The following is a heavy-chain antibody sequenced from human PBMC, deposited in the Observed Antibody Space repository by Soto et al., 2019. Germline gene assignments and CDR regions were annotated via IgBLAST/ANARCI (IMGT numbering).Heavy chain of an antibody. Sequence: GWSLRLACASSVFTFIIYAMTWVRQSPGKGLEWVSSMSRTGDNTYYADSVKGRFTISRDNSKNTLYLQMNSLRAEDTAIYYCAKDQSNSNPLYYFDFWGPGTLVTV. J-gene: IGHJ4*02. CDR1: VFTFIIYA. CDR2: MSRTGDNT. V-gene: IGHV3-23*01. CDR3: AKDQSNSNPLYYFDF. D-gene: IGHD3-22*01.